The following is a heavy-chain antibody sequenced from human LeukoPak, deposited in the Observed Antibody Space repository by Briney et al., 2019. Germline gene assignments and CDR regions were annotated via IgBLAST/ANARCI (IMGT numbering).Heavy chain of an antibody. D-gene: IGHD3-10*01. CDR3: ARASYTMVHTVAFDI. CDR1: GFTFSTYA. Sequence: GRSLRLSCAASGFTFSTYAMHWVRQAPGKGLEWVAVISSDGGDKHSADSVKGRFTISRDNSKNTLYLQMNSLRAEDTAVYYCARASYTMVHTVAFDIWGQGTMVTVSS. CDR2: ISSDGGDK. J-gene: IGHJ3*02. V-gene: IGHV3-30-3*01.